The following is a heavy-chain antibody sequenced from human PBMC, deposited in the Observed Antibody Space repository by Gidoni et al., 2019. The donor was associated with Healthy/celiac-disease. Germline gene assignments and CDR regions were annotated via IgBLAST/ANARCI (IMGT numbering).Heavy chain of an antibody. V-gene: IGHV4-34*01. CDR3: ARVSVRGYSYGSQAPFPYYFDY. J-gene: IGHJ4*02. CDR2: INHSGST. Sequence: QVQLQQWGAGLLKPSETLSLTCAVYGGSFSGYYWSWIRQPPGKGLEWIGEINHSGSTNYNPSLKSRVTISVDTSKNQFSLKLSSVTAADTAVYYCARVSVRGYSYGSQAPFPYYFDYWGQGTLVTVSS. D-gene: IGHD5-18*01. CDR1: GGSFSGYY.